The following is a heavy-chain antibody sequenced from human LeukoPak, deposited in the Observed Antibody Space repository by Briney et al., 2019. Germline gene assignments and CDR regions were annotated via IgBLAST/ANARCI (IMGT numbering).Heavy chain of an antibody. V-gene: IGHV4-59*01. J-gene: IGHJ4*02. Sequence: SSETLSPTCTVSGGSISNYYWSWIRQPPGKGLEWIGYIDYSGSTNYNPSLKSRVTISVDTSKNQFSLKLSSVTAADTAVYYCARGGYNIWEYYFGYWGQGTLVTVSS. CDR1: GGSISNYY. D-gene: IGHD5-24*01. CDR3: ARGGYNIWEYYFGY. CDR2: IDYSGST.